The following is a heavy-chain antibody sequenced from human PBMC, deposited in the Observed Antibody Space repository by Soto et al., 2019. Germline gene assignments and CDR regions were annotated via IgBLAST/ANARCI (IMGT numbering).Heavy chain of an antibody. CDR1: GFTFSSYS. CDR3: ARVDLVDYYYYYGMDV. V-gene: IGHV3-48*02. CDR2: ISSSSSTI. J-gene: IGHJ6*02. D-gene: IGHD2-2*03. Sequence: EVQLVESGGGLVQPGGSLRLSCAASGFTFSSYSMNWVRQAPGKGLEWVSYISSSSSTIYYADSVKGRFTISRDNAKNSLYLQMNSLREEGTAVYYCARVDLVDYYYYYGMDVWGQGTTVTVSS.